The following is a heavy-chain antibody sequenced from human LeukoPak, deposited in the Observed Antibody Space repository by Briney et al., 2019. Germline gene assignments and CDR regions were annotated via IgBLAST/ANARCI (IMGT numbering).Heavy chain of an antibody. CDR1: GFTFSSYW. CDR3: ARRGYHDSSGYDY. D-gene: IGHD3-22*01. V-gene: IGHV3-74*01. J-gene: IGHJ4*02. Sequence: GGSLRLSCTASGFTFSSYWMHWVRQAPGKGLVWVSRINSDGSSTNYADSVKGRFTISRDNAKNSVFLQMNNLRVEDTAIYYCARRGYHDSSGYDYWGQGTPVTVSS. CDR2: INSDGSST.